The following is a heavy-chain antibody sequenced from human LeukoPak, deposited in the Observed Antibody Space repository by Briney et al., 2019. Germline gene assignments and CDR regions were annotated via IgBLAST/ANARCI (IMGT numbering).Heavy chain of an antibody. CDR2: INPNSGGT. J-gene: IGHJ4*02. V-gene: IGHV1-2*06. Sequence: ASVKVSCKASGYTFTCYYMHWVRQAPGQGLEWMGRINPNSGGTNYAQKFQGRVTLTRGTSISTAYMELSRLRSDDTAVYYCARGGLGGGYYLIDYWGQGTLVTVSS. CDR3: ARGGLGGGYYLIDY. CDR1: GYTFTCYY. D-gene: IGHD1-26*01.